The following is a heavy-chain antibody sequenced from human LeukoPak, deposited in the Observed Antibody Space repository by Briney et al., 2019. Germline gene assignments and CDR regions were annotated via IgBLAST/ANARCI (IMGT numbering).Heavy chain of an antibody. Sequence: PGGSLRLSCAASGFTFSSYAMSWVRQAPGKGLEWVSAISGSGGSTYYADSVKGRFTISRDNSKNTLYLQMNSLRAEDTALYYCARGDCSSTSCYFDYWGQGTLVTVSS. V-gene: IGHV3-23*01. CDR2: ISGSGGST. J-gene: IGHJ4*02. CDR1: GFTFSSYA. D-gene: IGHD2-2*01. CDR3: ARGDCSSTSCYFDY.